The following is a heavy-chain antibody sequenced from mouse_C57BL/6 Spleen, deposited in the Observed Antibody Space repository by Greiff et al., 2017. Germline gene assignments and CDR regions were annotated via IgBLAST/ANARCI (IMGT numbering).Heavy chain of an antibody. CDR3: ARYILDY. J-gene: IGHJ2*01. Sequence: EVNVVESGGGLVQPGGSLSLSCAASGFTFTDYYMSWVRQPPGKALEWLGFIRHKANGYTTEYSASVKGRFTISRDNSQSILYLQMNARRAEDSATYYCARYILDYWGQGTTLTVSS. V-gene: IGHV7-3*01. D-gene: IGHD1-1*01. CDR1: GFTFTDYY. CDR2: IRHKANGYTT.